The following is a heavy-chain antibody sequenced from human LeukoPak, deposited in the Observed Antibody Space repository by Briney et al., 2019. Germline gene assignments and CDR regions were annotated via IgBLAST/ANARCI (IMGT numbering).Heavy chain of an antibody. Sequence: PGGSLRLSRAASGFTFSSYAMSWVRQAPGKGLEWVSAISGSGGSTYYADSVKGRFTISRDNSKNTLYLQMNSLRAEDTAVYYCAKYAGGSGSITPIDYWGQGTLVTVSS. CDR1: GFTFSSYA. CDR3: AKYAGGSGSITPIDY. CDR2: ISGSGGST. J-gene: IGHJ4*02. V-gene: IGHV3-23*01. D-gene: IGHD3-10*01.